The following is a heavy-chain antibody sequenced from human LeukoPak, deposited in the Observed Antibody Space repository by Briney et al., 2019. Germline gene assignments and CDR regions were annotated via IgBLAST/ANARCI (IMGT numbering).Heavy chain of an antibody. CDR2: ISGSGGST. J-gene: IGHJ6*03. Sequence: GGSLRLSCAASGFTFSSYAMSWVRQAPGKGLEWVSAISGSGGSTYYADSVKGRFTISRDNSKNTLYLQMNSLRAEDTAVYYCARDPYYDFWSGYYLRYYYYYYMDVWGKGTTVTVSS. CDR3: ARDPYYDFWSGYYLRYYYYYYMDV. CDR1: GFTFSSYA. V-gene: IGHV3-23*01. D-gene: IGHD3-3*01.